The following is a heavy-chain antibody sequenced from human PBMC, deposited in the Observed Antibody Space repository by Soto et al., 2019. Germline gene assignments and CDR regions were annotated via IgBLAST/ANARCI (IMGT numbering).Heavy chain of an antibody. V-gene: IGHV4-59*01. CDR3: ARGTETYYDFWSGYYWWFDP. D-gene: IGHD3-3*01. CDR1: GGSISRYY. J-gene: IGHJ5*02. CDR2: IYYSGST. Sequence: AETLSLTCAVSGGSISRYYWSWIRQPPGKGLEWIGYIYYSGSTNYNPSLKSRVTISVDTSKNQFSLKLSSVTAADTAVYYCARGTETYYDFWSGYYWWFDPWGQGTLVTVSS.